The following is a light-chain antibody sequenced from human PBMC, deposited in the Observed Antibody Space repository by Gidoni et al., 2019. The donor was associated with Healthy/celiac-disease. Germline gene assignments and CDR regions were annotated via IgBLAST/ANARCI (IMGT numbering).Light chain of an antibody. CDR1: SSDVGGYNY. CDR2: DVS. V-gene: IGLV2-14*01. Sequence: QSALTQPASVSGSPGQSITISCTGTSSDVGGYNYVSLYQQNPGKAPKLMIYDVSNRPSGVSNRFSGSKSGNTASLTISGLQAEDEADYYCSSYTSSSTRVFGTGTKVTVL. J-gene: IGLJ1*01. CDR3: SSYTSSSTRV.